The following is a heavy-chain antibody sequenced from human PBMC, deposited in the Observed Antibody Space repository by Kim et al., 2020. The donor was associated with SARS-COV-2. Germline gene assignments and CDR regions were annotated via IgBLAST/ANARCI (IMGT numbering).Heavy chain of an antibody. CDR3: ARVIPVAGSRGYFDY. V-gene: IGHV3-64*02. Sequence: WGSLRLSCAASGFPFSNYAIHWVRQAPGKGLEYVSAISVYGGNTYYSDSVKGRFIVSRDNSKNTLHLQMGSLRVEDMAIYYCARVIPVAGSRGYFDYWGQGTPVTVSS. J-gene: IGHJ4*02. D-gene: IGHD6-19*01. CDR2: ISVYGGNT. CDR1: GFPFSNYA.